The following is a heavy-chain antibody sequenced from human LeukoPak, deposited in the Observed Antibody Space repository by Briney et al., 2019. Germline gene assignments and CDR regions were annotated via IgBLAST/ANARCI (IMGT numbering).Heavy chain of an antibody. CDR2: IYYTGST. D-gene: IGHD2-2*01. CDR3: ARHIVVVPETWFDP. CDR1: GGSISSSSYY. Sequence: SETLSLTCTVSGGSISSSSYYWGWIRQPPGKGLEWIGCIYYTGSTYYNPSLKSRVTISVDTSKNQFSLKLSSVTAADTAVYYCARHIVVVPETWFDPWGQGTLVTVSS. V-gene: IGHV4-39*01. J-gene: IGHJ5*02.